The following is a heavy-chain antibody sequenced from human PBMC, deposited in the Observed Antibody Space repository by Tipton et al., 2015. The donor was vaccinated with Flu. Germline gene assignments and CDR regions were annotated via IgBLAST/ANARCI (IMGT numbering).Heavy chain of an antibody. CDR1: GGPISSGDYY. CDR2: IHHSGNT. V-gene: IGHV4-30-4*01. CDR3: ARDTNYYDNGIDN. D-gene: IGHD3-22*01. J-gene: IGHJ4*02. Sequence: TLSLTCAVSGGPISSGDYYWSWIRQSPGKGLEWLGYIHHSGNTYYNPSLNSRITISVDASKNQFSLKLSSVTAADTAVYYCARDTNYYDNGIDNWGQGTLVTVSS.